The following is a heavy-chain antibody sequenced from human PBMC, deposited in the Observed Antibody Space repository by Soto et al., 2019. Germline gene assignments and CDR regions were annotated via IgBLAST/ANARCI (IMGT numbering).Heavy chain of an antibody. CDR2: INPSGDST. CDR3: ARGFVTTVTPNGMDV. J-gene: IGHJ6*02. V-gene: IGHV1-46*01. D-gene: IGHD4-17*01. Sequence: ASVKVSCKASGYTFTTYYIQWVRQAPGQGLEWLGVINPSGDSTSYAQKFQGRVAMTWDTSRTTAYMDLSSLRSDDTAVYYCARGFVTTVTPNGMDVWGQGTTVTVSS. CDR1: GYTFTTYY.